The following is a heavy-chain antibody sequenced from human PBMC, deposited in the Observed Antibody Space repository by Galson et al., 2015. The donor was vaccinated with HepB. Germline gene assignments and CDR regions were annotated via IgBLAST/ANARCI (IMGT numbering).Heavy chain of an antibody. D-gene: IGHD3-10*01. V-gene: IGHV4-39*01. J-gene: IGHJ4*02. CDR3: ARRSSMVRTLDY. Sequence: SETLSLTCTVSGGSISSSSYYWGWIRQPPGKGLEWIGSIYYSGSTYYNPSLKSRVTISVDTSKNQFSLKLSSVTAADTAVYYCARRSSMVRTLDYWGQGTLVTVSS. CDR2: IYYSGST. CDR1: GGSISSSSYY.